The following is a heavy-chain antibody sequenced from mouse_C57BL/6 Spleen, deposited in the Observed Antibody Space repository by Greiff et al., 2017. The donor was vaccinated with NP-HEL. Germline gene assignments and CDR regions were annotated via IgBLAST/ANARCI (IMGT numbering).Heavy chain of an antibody. V-gene: IGHV1-19*01. Sequence: EVQLQQSGPVLVKPGASVKMSCKASGYTFTDYYMNWVKQSHGKSLEWIGVINPYNGGTSYNQKFKGKATLTVDKSSSTAYMELNSLTSEDSAVYYCANSDYYGSSYEGFAYWGQGTLVTVSA. CDR3: ANSDYYGSSYEGFAY. CDR2: INPYNGGT. CDR1: GYTFTDYY. J-gene: IGHJ3*01. D-gene: IGHD1-1*01.